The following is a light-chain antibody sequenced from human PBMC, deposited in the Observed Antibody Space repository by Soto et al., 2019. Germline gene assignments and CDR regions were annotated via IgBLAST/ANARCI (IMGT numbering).Light chain of an antibody. CDR2: WAS. CDR3: QQYDSTPPT. V-gene: IGKV4-1*01. CDR1: QSVLYSSNNKNY. J-gene: IGKJ2*01. Sequence: DIVMTQSPASLAVSLGERATINCKSSQSVLYSSNNKNYLAWYQQRPGQPPKLLIYWASTRESGVPDRFSGSGSGTDFTLTITSLQAEDVAVYYCQQYDSTPPTFGQGTKLEIK.